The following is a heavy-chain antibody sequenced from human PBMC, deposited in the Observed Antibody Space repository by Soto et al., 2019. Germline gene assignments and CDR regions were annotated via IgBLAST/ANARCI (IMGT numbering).Heavy chain of an antibody. Sequence: EVQVVESGGGLVQPGGSLRLSCAASGFTFSSNSMNWVRQAPGKGLEWISYISSSSSTIYEDSVKGRFTISRDNAKNSMYLQMKSLRDEDNDVYYCARVIWSGHLTSDLWGQGTLVTVSS. CDR3: ARVIWSGHLTSDL. V-gene: IGHV3-48*02. CDR1: GFTFSSNS. J-gene: IGHJ5*02. D-gene: IGHD3-3*01. CDR2: ISSSSSTI.